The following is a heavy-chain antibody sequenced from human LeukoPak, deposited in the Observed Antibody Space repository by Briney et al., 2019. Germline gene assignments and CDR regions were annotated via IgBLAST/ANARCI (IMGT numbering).Heavy chain of an antibody. CDR1: GGSISSYY. J-gene: IGHJ5*02. Sequence: SETLSLTCTVSGGSISSYYWSWVRQSPGKGLEWIGYIFTSGWTDYNPSLKSRVTTSVDTSKNQLSMELRFLTAADTAVYYCATSHDVKTAPYDLWGQGTLVTVSS. CDR3: ATSHDVKTAPYDL. CDR2: IFTSGWT. D-gene: IGHD2-21*01. V-gene: IGHV4-4*09.